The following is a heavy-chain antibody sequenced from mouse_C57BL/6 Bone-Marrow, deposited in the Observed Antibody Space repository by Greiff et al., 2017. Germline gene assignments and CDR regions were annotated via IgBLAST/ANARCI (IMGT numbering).Heavy chain of an antibody. CDR1: GYTFTSYW. Sequence: VQLQQPGAELVRPGSSVKLSCKASGYTFTSYWMHWVKQRPIQGLEWIGNIDPSDSETNYNQKFKDKATLTVDKSSSTAYMQLSSLTSEYSAVYYCAREYYGSSYWYFDVWGTGTTVTVSS. J-gene: IGHJ1*03. CDR2: IDPSDSET. D-gene: IGHD1-1*01. V-gene: IGHV1-52*01. CDR3: AREYYGSSYWYFDV.